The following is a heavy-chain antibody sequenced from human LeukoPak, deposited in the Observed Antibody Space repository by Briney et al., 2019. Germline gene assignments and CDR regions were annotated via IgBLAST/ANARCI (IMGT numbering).Heavy chain of an antibody. CDR2: ISGSGGST. CDR1: GFTFSSYA. Sequence: GGSLRLSCAASGFTFSSYAMRWVRQAPGKGLEWVSAISGSGGSTYYADSVKARFTISRDNSKNTLYLQMNSLRAEDTAVYYCAKYCSRTSCRENWFDPWGQGTLVTVSS. J-gene: IGHJ5*02. CDR3: AKYCSRTSCRENWFDP. V-gene: IGHV3-23*01. D-gene: IGHD2-2*01.